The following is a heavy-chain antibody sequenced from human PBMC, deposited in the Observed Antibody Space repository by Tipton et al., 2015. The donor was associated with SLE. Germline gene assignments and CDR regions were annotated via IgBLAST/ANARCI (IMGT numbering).Heavy chain of an antibody. Sequence: TLSLTCTVSGVSVSSGCYYWNWLRQHPGKGLEWIGCIHSRGSTYYTPSLKSRLTMSVDTSNNQFSLKLTSVTAADTAVYYCARFWGPNSWYFDYWGQGTLVTVSS. CDR1: GVSVSSGCYY. CDR2: IHSRGST. J-gene: IGHJ4*02. D-gene: IGHD6-13*01. CDR3: ARFWGPNSWYFDY. V-gene: IGHV4-31*03.